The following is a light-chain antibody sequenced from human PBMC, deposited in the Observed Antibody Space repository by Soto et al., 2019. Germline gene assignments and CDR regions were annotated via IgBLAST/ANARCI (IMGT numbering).Light chain of an antibody. CDR1: QSVANNY. Sequence: EIVLTQSPGTLSLSPGDRATLSCRASQSVANNYLAWYQQKPGQAPRLLISGAFSRASGIPDRFSGSGSGTDFTLTITRLEPEDFAVYYCQQYGRSYTFGQGTKVEI. CDR2: GAF. J-gene: IGKJ2*01. CDR3: QQYGRSYT. V-gene: IGKV3-20*01.